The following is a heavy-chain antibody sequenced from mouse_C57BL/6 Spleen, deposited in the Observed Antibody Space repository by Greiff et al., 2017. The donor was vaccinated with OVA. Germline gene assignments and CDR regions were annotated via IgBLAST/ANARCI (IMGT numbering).Heavy chain of an antibody. J-gene: IGHJ4*01. CDR1: GYSITSGYY. V-gene: IGHV3-6*01. CDR3: ARGNGSSPYYAMDY. CDR2: ISYDGSN. Sequence: VQLKESGPGLVKPSQSLSLTCSVTGYSITSGYYWNWIRQFPGNKLEWMGYISYDGSNNYNPSLKNRISITRDTSKNQFFLKLNSVTTEDTATYYCARGNGSSPYYAMDYWGQGTSVTVSS. D-gene: IGHD1-1*01.